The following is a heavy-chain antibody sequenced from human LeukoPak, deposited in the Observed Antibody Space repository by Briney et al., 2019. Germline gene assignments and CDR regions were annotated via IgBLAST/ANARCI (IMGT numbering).Heavy chain of an antibody. CDR2: ISWNSGSI. CDR1: GFTFDDYA. Sequence: GGSLRLSCAASGFTFDDYAMHWVRQAPGKGLEWVSGISWNSGSIGYVDSVKGRFTISRDNAKNSLYLQMNSLRAEDTALYYCAKDLRSFSPYCSGGSCSDWFDPWGQGTLVTVSS. D-gene: IGHD2-15*01. CDR3: AKDLRSFSPYCSGGSCSDWFDP. V-gene: IGHV3-9*01. J-gene: IGHJ5*02.